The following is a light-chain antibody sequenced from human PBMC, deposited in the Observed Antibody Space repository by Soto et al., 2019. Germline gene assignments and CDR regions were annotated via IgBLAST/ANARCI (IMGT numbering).Light chain of an antibody. J-gene: IGLJ2*01. CDR1: SSDVGGYNY. Sequence: QSALTHPASVSGSPGQSITISCTGTSSDVGGYNYVSWYQQHPGKAPKLMIYDVSNRPSGVSNRFSGSKSGNTASLTISGLQAEDEADYYCSSYTSSSTLRDVVFGGGTKLTVL. CDR2: DVS. V-gene: IGLV2-14*01. CDR3: SSYTSSSTLRDVV.